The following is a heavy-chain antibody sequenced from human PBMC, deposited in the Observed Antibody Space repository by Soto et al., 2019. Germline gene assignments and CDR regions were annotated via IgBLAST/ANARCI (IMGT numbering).Heavy chain of an antibody. Sequence: GESLKISCKGSGYSFPDYWIGWVRQMPGKGLEWMGFIYPGGSDTRYSPSFQGQVTISADKSITTAYLQWSSLKTSDTAIYYFARVHTARRTRPAYWGQGSPVTVSS. D-gene: IGHD5-18*01. V-gene: IGHV5-51*01. CDR2: IYPGGSDT. J-gene: IGHJ4*02. CDR3: ARVHTARRTRPAY. CDR1: GYSFPDYW.